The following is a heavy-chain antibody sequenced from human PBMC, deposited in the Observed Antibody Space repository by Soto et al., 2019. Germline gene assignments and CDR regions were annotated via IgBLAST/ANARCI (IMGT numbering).Heavy chain of an antibody. J-gene: IGHJ4*02. Sequence: GGDLVQPGGSLRLSCAASGFTFSTYWMSWVRQAPGKGLEWVANIDPDGSQKYYVDSVKGRFTISRDNAKNSLYLQMNSLRAEDTAVYYCARDMGPSGAYGYWGQGTLVTVSS. CDR2: IDPDGSQK. V-gene: IGHV3-7*03. D-gene: IGHD1-26*01. CDR3: ARDMGPSGAYGY. CDR1: GFTFSTYW.